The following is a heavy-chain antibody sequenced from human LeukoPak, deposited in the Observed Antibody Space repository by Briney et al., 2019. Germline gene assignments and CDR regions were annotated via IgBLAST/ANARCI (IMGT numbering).Heavy chain of an antibody. CDR1: GYSFTSYS. V-gene: IGHV5-51*01. CDR3: SSRRYYYYSCGFSFDY. CDR2: MYPGDSQT. J-gene: IGHJ4*02. D-gene: IGHD3-22*01. Sequence: GESLKISCKSSGYSFTSYSLACVPQMPGKGLEWMGIMYPGDSQTRYSPSFQGQVTISADKSISTAYLQWSRLEASDTAMHYCSSRRYYYYSCGFSFDYWGQGTLVTVSS.